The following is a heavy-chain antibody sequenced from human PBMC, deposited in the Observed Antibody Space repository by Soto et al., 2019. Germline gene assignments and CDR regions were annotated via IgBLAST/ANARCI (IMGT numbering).Heavy chain of an antibody. Sequence: PSETLSLTCAVSVGSISSGGYSWSWIRQPPGKGLEGIGYIYHSGSTYYNPSLKSRVTISVDRSKNQFSMKLSSVTAADTAVYYCASISSRSCSGGRCYSPIDYWGQGTLVTVSS. D-gene: IGHD2-15*01. CDR1: VGSISSGGYS. V-gene: IGHV4-30-2*01. J-gene: IGHJ4*02. CDR3: ASISSRSCSGGRCYSPIDY. CDR2: IYHSGST.